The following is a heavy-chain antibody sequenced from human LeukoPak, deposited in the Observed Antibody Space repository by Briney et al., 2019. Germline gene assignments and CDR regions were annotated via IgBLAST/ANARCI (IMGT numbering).Heavy chain of an antibody. CDR2: IYTSGST. D-gene: IGHD6-19*01. CDR1: GGSISSYN. J-gene: IGHJ6*02. V-gene: IGHV4-4*07. CDR3: ARAHSSGWYLDYYYGMDV. Sequence: PSETLSLTCTVSGGSISSYNWSWIRQPAGKGLEWIGRIYTSGSTNYNPSLKSRVTMSVDTSKNQFSLKLSSVTAADTAVYYCARAHSSGWYLDYYYGMDVWGQGTTVTVSS.